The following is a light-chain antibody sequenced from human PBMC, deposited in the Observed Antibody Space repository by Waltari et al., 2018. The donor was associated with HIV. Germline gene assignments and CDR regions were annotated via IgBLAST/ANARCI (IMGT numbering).Light chain of an antibody. CDR1: SSNIGNNA. CDR3: AAWDDSLNGPV. J-gene: IGLJ2*01. Sequence: QSVLTQPPSVSEAPRQRVTISCSGSSSNIGNNAVNWYQQLPGKAPKLLIYYDDVRPSGVPDRFSGSKSGTSASLAISGLQSEDEADYYCAAWDDSLNGPVFGGGTKLTVL. CDR2: YDD. V-gene: IGLV1-36*01.